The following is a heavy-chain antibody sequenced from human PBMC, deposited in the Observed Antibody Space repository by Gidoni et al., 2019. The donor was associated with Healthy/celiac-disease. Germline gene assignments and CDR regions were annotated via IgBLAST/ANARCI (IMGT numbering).Heavy chain of an antibody. V-gene: IGHV1-3*01. D-gene: IGHD5-18*01. J-gene: IGHJ5*02. CDR1: GYTFTSYA. Sequence: QVQLVQSGAEVKKPGASVKVSWKASGYTFTSYAMHWVRQAPGQRLEWMGWINAGNGNTKYSQKFQGRVTITRDTSASTAYMELSSLRSEDTAVYYCARDPGYSYGSGWFDPWGQGTLVTVSS. CDR2: INAGNGNT. CDR3: ARDPGYSYGSGWFDP.